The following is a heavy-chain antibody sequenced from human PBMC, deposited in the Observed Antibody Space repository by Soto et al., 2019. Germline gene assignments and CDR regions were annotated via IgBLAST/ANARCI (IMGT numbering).Heavy chain of an antibody. D-gene: IGHD4-4*01. CDR1: GFTFSSYG. CDR2: ISYDGSNK. V-gene: IGHV3-30*18. J-gene: IGHJ4*02. Sequence: GGSLRLSCAASGFTFSSYGMHWVRQAPGKGLEWVAVISYDGSNKYYADSVKGRFTIPRDNSKNTLYLQMNSLRAEDTAVYYCAKAVTGFYDYWGQGTLVTVSS. CDR3: AKAVTGFYDY.